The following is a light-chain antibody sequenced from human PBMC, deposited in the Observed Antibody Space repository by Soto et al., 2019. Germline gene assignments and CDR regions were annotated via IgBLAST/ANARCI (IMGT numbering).Light chain of an antibody. CDR2: EVT. CDR3: CSYAGNSTWV. V-gene: IGLV2-23*02. CDR1: SSDIGTYNL. J-gene: IGLJ3*02. Sequence: QSALTQPASVSGSPGQAITISCTGSSSDIGTYNLVSWYQQHPDKAPKLMIYEVTKRPSGVSNRFSGSKSGNTASLTISGLQAEDEADYYCCSYAGNSTWVFGGGTMLTVL.